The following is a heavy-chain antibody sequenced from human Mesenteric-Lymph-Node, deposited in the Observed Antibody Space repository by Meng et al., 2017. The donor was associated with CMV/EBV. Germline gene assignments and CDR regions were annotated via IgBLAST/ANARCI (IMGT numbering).Heavy chain of an antibody. CDR1: GGSISSSSYY. D-gene: IGHD4-17*01. J-gene: IGHJ3*02. CDR3: ARDLTVTGAFDI. Sequence: SETLSLTCTVSGGSISSSSYYRGWIRQPPGKGLEWIGSIYYSGITYYNPSLKSRVTISVDTSKNQFSLRLRSVTAADTAVYYCARDLTVTGAFDIWGQGTMVTVSS. CDR2: IYYSGIT. V-gene: IGHV4-39*07.